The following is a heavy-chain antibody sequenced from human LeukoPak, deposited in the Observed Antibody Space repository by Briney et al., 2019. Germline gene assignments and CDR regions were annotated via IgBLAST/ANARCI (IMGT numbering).Heavy chain of an antibody. CDR3: ARAPIGSHLDY. J-gene: IGHJ4*02. CDR1: GDSVSSYY. Sequence: SETLSLTCTVSGDSVSSYYWSWLRQPAGKGLEWIGRIYTSGCTNYNPSLTSRVTISLDTSRNQFSQKVSSLTAADTAVYYCARAPIGSHLDYWGPGTLVTVSS. D-gene: IGHD1-26*01. CDR2: IYTSGCT. V-gene: IGHV4-4*07.